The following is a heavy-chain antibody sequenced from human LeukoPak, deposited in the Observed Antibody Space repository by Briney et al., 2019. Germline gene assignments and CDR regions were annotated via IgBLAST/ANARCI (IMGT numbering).Heavy chain of an antibody. CDR2: INHSGST. V-gene: IGHV4-34*01. D-gene: IGHD2-2*01. Sequence: PSETLSLTCAVYGGSFSGYYWSWIRQPPGKGLEWIGEINHSGSTNYNPSPKSRVTISVDTSKNQFSLKLSSVTAADTAVYYCARGRIVVVPAAPSNWFDPWGQGTLVTVSS. CDR3: ARGRIVVVPAAPSNWFDP. J-gene: IGHJ5*02. CDR1: GGSFSGYY.